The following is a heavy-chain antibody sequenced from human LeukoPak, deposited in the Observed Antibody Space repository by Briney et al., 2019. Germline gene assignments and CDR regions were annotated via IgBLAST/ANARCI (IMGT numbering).Heavy chain of an antibody. D-gene: IGHD3-22*01. Sequence: SETLSLTCAVYGGSFSGYYWSWIRQPPGKGLEWLGEINDSGSTKYNPSLKSRVTISVDTSKNQFSLKLSSVTAADTAVYSCARSSSSGYYSGLSDYWGQGTLVTVSS. CDR3: ARSSSSGYYSGLSDY. CDR2: INDSGST. V-gene: IGHV4-34*01. CDR1: GGSFSGYY. J-gene: IGHJ4*02.